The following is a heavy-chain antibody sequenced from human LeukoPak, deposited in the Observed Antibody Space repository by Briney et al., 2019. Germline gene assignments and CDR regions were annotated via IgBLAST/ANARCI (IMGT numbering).Heavy chain of an antibody. V-gene: IGHV4-34*01. CDR2: INHSGST. Sequence: SETLSLTCAVYGGSFSGYCWSWIRQPPGKGLEWIGEINHSGSTNYNPSLKSRVTISVYTSKNQFSLKLSSVTAADTAVYYCARARSTSPFDPWGQGTLVTVSS. CDR3: ARARSTSPFDP. J-gene: IGHJ5*02. CDR1: GGSFSGYC. D-gene: IGHD2-2*01.